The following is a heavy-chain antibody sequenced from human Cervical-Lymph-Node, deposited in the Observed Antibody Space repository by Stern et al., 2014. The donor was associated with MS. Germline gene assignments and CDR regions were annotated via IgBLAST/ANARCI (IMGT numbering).Heavy chain of an antibody. D-gene: IGHD6-13*01. J-gene: IGHJ4*02. Sequence: QINLKESGPTLVKPTQTLTLTCTFSGFSLSTSGVGVGWIRQPPGKALEWLALIYLGDGNRYNPSLQSRLTITKATSKNQVVLTMTNMDPVDTATYYCAHRPVSYSSSWYGPSYFDYWGQGTLVTVSS. CDR3: AHRPVSYSSSWYGPSYFDY. CDR1: GFSLSTSGVG. V-gene: IGHV2-5*02. CDR2: IYLGDGN.